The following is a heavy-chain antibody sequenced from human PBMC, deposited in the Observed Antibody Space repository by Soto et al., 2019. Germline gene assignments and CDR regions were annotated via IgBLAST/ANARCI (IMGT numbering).Heavy chain of an antibody. CDR2: QTGST. CDR1: GVSVTSGSHH. Sequence: QVQVQESGPGLVKPSETLSLTCAVSGVSVTSGSHHFLWIRQPPGKGLEWIGQTGSTNYNPSLKSRISISVDTSKNLFSLNLSSVTSADTAVYYCGVYKAGSGGNGDCGQGTLVTISS. V-gene: IGHV4-61*01. CDR3: GVYKAGSGGNGD. D-gene: IGHD6-19*01. J-gene: IGHJ1*01.